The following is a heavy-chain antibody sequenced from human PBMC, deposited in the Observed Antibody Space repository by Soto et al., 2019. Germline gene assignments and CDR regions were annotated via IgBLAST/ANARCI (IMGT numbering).Heavy chain of an antibody. Sequence: ASVKVSCKASGYTFTSYGISWVRQAPGQGLEWMGWISAYNGNTNYAQKLQGRVTMTTDTSTSTAYMELRSLRSDDTAVYYCARDLDSSSWYWRPSPTRFCYYYCGMDVWGQGTTVTVSS. CDR3: ARDLDSSSWYWRPSPTRFCYYYCGMDV. CDR1: GYTFTSYG. V-gene: IGHV1-18*01. D-gene: IGHD6-13*01. J-gene: IGHJ6*02. CDR2: ISAYNGNT.